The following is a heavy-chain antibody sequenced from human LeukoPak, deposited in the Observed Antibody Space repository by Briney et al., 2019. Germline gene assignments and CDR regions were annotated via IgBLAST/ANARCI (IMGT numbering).Heavy chain of an antibody. J-gene: IGHJ5*02. CDR2: IIPIFGTV. D-gene: IGHD2-2*01. CDR1: GGTFSSYA. Sequence: SVKVSCKASGGTFSSYAISWVRQAPGQGLEWMGGIIPIFGTVNYAQKFQGRVTITADESTSTAYMELSSLRSEDTAVYYCAGRRRIRYCSSTSCYANWFDPWGQGTLVTVSS. CDR3: AGRRRIRYCSSTSCYANWFDP. V-gene: IGHV1-69*13.